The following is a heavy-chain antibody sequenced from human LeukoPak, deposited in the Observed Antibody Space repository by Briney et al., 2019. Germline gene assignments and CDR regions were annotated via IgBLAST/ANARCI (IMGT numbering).Heavy chain of an antibody. J-gene: IGHJ3*02. Sequence: VKVSCKASGGTFSSYAISWVRQAPGQGLEWMGGIIPIFGTANYAQKFQGRVTITADKSTSTAYMELSSLRSEGTAVYYCASYDYYDSSGLKHRAFDIWGQGTMVTVSS. CDR1: GGTFSSYA. CDR2: IIPIFGTA. D-gene: IGHD3-22*01. CDR3: ASYDYYDSSGLKHRAFDI. V-gene: IGHV1-69*06.